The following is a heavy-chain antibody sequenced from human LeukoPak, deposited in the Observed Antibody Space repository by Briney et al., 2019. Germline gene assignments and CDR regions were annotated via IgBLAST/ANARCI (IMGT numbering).Heavy chain of an antibody. CDR2: ISSSSSTI. CDR3: AKSALFGVSYFDL. CDR1: GSTFSSYG. Sequence: GSLRLSCAASGSTFSSYGMTWVRQAPGKGLEWVSYISSSSSTIYYADSVKGRFTISRDNSKNTLYLQMNSLRAEDTAVYYCAKSALFGVSYFDLWGRGTLVTVSS. D-gene: IGHD3-3*01. J-gene: IGHJ2*01. V-gene: IGHV3-48*01.